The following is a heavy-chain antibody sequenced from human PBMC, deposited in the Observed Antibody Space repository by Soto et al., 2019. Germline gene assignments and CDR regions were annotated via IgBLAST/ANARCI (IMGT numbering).Heavy chain of an antibody. J-gene: IGHJ4*02. CDR3: VKDFGYYDSSGYYQTDY. Sequence: GGSLRLSCAASGLTFSSSWMSWVRQDPGKGLEWVANIKQDGSSTNYVDSVKGRFTISRDNSKNTLYLQMSSLRAEDTAVYYCVKDFGYYDSSGYYQTDYWGQGTLVTVSS. D-gene: IGHD3-22*01. CDR2: IKQDGSST. CDR1: GLTFSSSW. V-gene: IGHV3-7*01.